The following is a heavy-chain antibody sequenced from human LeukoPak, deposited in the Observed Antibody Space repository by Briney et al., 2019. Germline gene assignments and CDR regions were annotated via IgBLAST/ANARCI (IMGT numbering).Heavy chain of an antibody. D-gene: IGHD2-2*01. J-gene: IGHJ5*01. CDR1: GGLAFSSLV. CDR3: ANARGNTVPYGWFDS. Sequence: PGRSLRLSCAASGGLAFSSLVISWVRQAPGKGLEWVSVISTSGDGTYYADSVKGRFTISRDNSKNTLYLQMNSLRAEDTAVYYCANARGNTVPYGWFDSWGQGTLVTVSS. V-gene: IGHV3-23*01. CDR2: ISTSGDGT.